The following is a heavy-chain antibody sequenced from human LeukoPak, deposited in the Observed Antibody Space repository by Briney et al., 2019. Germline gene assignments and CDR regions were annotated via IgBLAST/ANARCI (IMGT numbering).Heavy chain of an antibody. Sequence: GGSLRLSCAPSGFTFTDYSMNWVRQAPGKGLEWVASISTVSTYTFYADSVKGRFSISRDNVRNLLYLQMSSLGAEDTAVYYCARDGSGFYLYNYMDVWGTGITATVSS. D-gene: IGHD6-25*01. CDR1: GFTFTDYS. CDR2: ISTVSTYT. CDR3: ARDGSGFYLYNYMDV. V-gene: IGHV3-21*06. J-gene: IGHJ6*03.